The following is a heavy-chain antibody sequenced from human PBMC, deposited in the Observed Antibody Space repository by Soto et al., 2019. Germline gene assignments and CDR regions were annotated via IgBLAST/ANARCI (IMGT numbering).Heavy chain of an antibody. Sequence: EVQLLESGGGLVQPGGSLRLSCAASGFIFSDYAMNWVRQAPGKGLEWVSGISGSGGSTYFADSVKGRFTISRDKSKNTLSLQMNSLRDGDTAVYYCGREASGYYFDYWGQGALVTVSS. CDR2: ISGSGGST. CDR1: GFIFSDYA. V-gene: IGHV3-23*01. J-gene: IGHJ4*02. CDR3: GREASGYYFDY.